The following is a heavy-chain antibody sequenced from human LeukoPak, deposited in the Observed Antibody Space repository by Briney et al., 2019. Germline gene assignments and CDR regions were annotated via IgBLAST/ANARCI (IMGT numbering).Heavy chain of an antibody. CDR2: IYYSGST. D-gene: IGHD3-10*01. CDR1: GGSISSYY. Sequence: PSETLSLTCTVSGGSISSYYWSWIRQPPGKGLEWIGYIYYSGSTNYNPSLKSRVTISVDKSKNQFSLKLSSVTAADTAVYYCARGLPWFGENGLDYYYYYMDVWGKGTTVTVSS. CDR3: ARGLPWFGENGLDYYYYYMDV. J-gene: IGHJ6*03. V-gene: IGHV4-59*12.